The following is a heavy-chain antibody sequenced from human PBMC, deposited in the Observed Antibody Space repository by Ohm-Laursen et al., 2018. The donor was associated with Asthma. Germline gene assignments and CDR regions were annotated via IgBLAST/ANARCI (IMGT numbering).Heavy chain of an antibody. D-gene: IGHD3-10*01. CDR2: IYYSGST. Sequence: GTLSLTCTVSGGSISSSSYYWGWIRQPPGKGLEWIGSIYYSGSTYYNPSLKSRVTISVDTSKNQFSLKLSSVTAADTAVYYCARDLWFGEPWGQGTLVTVSS. CDR1: GGSISSSSYY. V-gene: IGHV4-39*02. CDR3: ARDLWFGEP. J-gene: IGHJ5*02.